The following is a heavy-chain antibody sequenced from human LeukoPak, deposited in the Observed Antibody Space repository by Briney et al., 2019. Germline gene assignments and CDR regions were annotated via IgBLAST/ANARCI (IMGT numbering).Heavy chain of an antibody. J-gene: IGHJ6*03. V-gene: IGHV3-7*01. CDR3: ARGGDGSSWAPSYYYYYYMDV. CDR2: IKQDGSEK. Sequence: GGSLRLSCTASEFTVSRNYMLWVRQAPGKGLEWVANIKQDGSEKYYVDSVKGRFTISRDNAKNSLYLQMNSLRAEDTAVYYCARGGDGSSWAPSYYYYYYMDVWGKGTTVTVSS. CDR1: EFTVSRNY. D-gene: IGHD6-13*01.